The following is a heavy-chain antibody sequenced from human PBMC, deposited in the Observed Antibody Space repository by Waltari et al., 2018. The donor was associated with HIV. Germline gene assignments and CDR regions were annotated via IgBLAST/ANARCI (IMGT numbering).Heavy chain of an antibody. CDR1: GFTFSRYS. CDR2: ISYDGSNK. J-gene: IGHJ6*02. Sequence: QVQLVESGGCVVQPGRSLRLSCAASGFTFSRYSLLWVRQAPGKGLEGVAVISYDGSNKYYADSVKGRFTISRDNSKNTLTLQMNSLRAEDTARYYCAIAMSGDYVVYYHGMDVWGQGTTVTVSS. V-gene: IGHV3-30-3*01. CDR3: AIAMSGDYVVYYHGMDV. D-gene: IGHD4-17*01.